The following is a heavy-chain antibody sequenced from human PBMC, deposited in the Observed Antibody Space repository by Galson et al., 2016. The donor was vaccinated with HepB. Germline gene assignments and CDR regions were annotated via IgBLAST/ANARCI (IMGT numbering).Heavy chain of an antibody. CDR3: VRQTTHSSDPTGYNGRWFDP. Sequence: DTLSLTCTVSGVSITSFYWTWIRQPPGGGLDWIGYIYHGGSGNYSPSLKSRVTMSLDTSKNQFSLRLSSVTAADTAVYYCVRQTTHSSDPTGYNGRWFDPWGQGSLVTVSS. J-gene: IGHJ5*02. CDR2: IYHGGSG. V-gene: IGHV4-59*08. D-gene: IGHD3-9*01. CDR1: GVSITSFY.